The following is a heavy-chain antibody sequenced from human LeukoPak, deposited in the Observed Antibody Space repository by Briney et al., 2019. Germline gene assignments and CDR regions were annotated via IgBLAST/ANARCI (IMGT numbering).Heavy chain of an antibody. Sequence: ASVKVSCKASGYTFTSYYMHWVRQAPGQGLEWMGIINPSGGSTSYAQKFQGRVTMTRDTSTSTVYMELSSLRSEDTAVYYCARNLGYCSSTSCYGPYGMDVWGQGTTVTVSS. CDR3: ARNLGYCSSTSCYGPYGMDV. CDR1: GYTFTSYY. CDR2: INPSGGST. J-gene: IGHJ6*02. D-gene: IGHD2-2*01. V-gene: IGHV1-46*01.